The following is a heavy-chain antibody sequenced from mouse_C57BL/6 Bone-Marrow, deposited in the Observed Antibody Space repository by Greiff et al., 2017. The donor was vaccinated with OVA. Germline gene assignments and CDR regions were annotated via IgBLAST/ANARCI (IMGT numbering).Heavy chain of an antibody. CDR3: ARWGLLYYFDY. V-gene: IGHV1-26*01. Sequence: EVQLQQSGPELVKPGASVKISCKASGYTFTDYYMNWVKQSHGKSLEWIGDINPNNGGTSYNQKFKGKATLTVDKSSSTAYMELRSLTSEDSAVYYCARWGLLYYFDYWGQGTTLTVSS. J-gene: IGHJ2*01. CDR1: GYTFTDYY. CDR2: INPNNGGT. D-gene: IGHD2-3*01.